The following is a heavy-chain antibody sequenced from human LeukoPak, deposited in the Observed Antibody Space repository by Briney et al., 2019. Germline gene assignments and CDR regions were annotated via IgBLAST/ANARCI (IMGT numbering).Heavy chain of an antibody. D-gene: IGHD5-18*01. CDR1: GFTFNSYS. CDR2: ISSSSSYI. V-gene: IGHV3-21*01. Sequence: PGGSLRLSCAASGFTFNSYSMNWVRQAPGKGLEWVSSISSSSSYIYYADSVKGRFTISRDNAKNSLYLQMNSLRAEDTAVYYCARDVSGYSYGYSYWGQGTLVTVSS. CDR3: ARDVSGYSYGYSY. J-gene: IGHJ4*02.